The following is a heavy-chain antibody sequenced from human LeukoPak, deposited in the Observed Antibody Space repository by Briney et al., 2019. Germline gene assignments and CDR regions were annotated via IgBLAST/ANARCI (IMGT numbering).Heavy chain of an antibody. J-gene: IGHJ4*02. CDR2: IKSDGTYT. CDR3: ARDSSYGYDY. D-gene: IGHD5-18*01. V-gene: IGHV3-74*01. CDR1: GFTFSNYW. Sequence: GGSLRLSCAASGFTFSNYWMHWVRQAPGKGLVWVSRIKSDGTYTTYADSVKGRFTISRDNAKNTLYLQMNSLRAEDTAVYYCARDSSYGYDYWGQGTPVTVSS.